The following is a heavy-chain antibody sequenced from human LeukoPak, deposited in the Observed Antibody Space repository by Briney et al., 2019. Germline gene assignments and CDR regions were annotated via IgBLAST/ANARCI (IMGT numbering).Heavy chain of an antibody. J-gene: IGHJ4*02. Sequence: ASVKVSCKASGYTFTSYDINWVRQAPGQGLEGMGWISAYNGQTNYAQKFQSRVTMTTDTSTSTAYVELRSLRSDDTAMYYCAREERGYSGDYWGQGTLVTVSS. CDR3: AREERGYSGDY. D-gene: IGHD5-18*01. V-gene: IGHV1-18*01. CDR2: ISAYNGQT. CDR1: GYTFTSYD.